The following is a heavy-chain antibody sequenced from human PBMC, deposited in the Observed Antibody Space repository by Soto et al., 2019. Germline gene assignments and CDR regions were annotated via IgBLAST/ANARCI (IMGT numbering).Heavy chain of an antibody. CDR2: INHSGST. Sequence: SETLSLTCAVYGGSFSGYYWSWIRQPPGKWLEWIGEINHSGSTNYNPSLKSRVTISVDTSKNQFSLKLSSVTAADTAVYYCARVPGYSSSWYVHYYYGMDVWGQGXTVTVYS. V-gene: IGHV4-34*01. J-gene: IGHJ6*02. CDR3: ARVPGYSSSWYVHYYYGMDV. CDR1: GGSFSGYY. D-gene: IGHD6-13*01.